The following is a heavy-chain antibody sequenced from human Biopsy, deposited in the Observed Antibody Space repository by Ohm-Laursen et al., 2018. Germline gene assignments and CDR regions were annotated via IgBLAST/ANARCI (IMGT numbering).Heavy chain of an antibody. CDR1: GYTFTEYY. D-gene: IGHD3-22*01. CDR3: AKNYDPLYYDTSGLFDY. Sequence: ATVKISCKASGYTFTEYYINWVRQAPGQGLEWMGIINPRSGNTGYSQKFQVRVTMTTDTSTSTVYMELSSLSSEDTAVYYCAKNYDPLYYDTSGLFDYWDQGTLVTVSS. V-gene: IGHV1-46*01. J-gene: IGHJ4*02. CDR2: INPRSGNT.